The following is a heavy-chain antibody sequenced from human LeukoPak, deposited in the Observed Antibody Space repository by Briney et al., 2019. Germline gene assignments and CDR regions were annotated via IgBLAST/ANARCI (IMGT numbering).Heavy chain of an antibody. CDR3: ASSTVTTGLITFDP. CDR2: IYYSGST. V-gene: IGHV4-39*07. J-gene: IGHJ5*02. CDR1: GGSISSSSYY. Sequence: PSETLSLTCTVSGGSISSSSYYWGWIRQPPGKGLEWIGSIYYSGSTYYNPSLKSRVTISVDTSKNQFSLKLSSVTAADTAVYYCASSTVTTGLITFDPWGQGTLVTVSS. D-gene: IGHD4-11*01.